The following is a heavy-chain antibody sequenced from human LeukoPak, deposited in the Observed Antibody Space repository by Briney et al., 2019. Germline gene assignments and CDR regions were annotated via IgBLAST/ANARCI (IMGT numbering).Heavy chain of an antibody. Sequence: NPGGSLRLSCAASGFTFGSYAMNWVRQAPGKGLEWVSSISSSSSYIYYADSVKGRFTISRDNAKNSLYLQMNSLRAEDTAVYYCARAPTAVAGNTDYWGQGTLVTVSS. J-gene: IGHJ4*02. CDR3: ARAPTAVAGNTDY. CDR1: GFTFGSYA. CDR2: ISSSSSYI. D-gene: IGHD6-19*01. V-gene: IGHV3-21*01.